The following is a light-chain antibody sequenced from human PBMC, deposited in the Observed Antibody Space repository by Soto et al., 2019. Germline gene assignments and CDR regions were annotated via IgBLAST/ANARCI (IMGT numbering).Light chain of an antibody. V-gene: IGKV3-20*01. CDR2: RTS. CDR1: QSVGRDY. J-gene: IGKJ2*01. CDR3: QQYGSSSST. Sequence: IVLTQSPGTLSLSPGERATLACRASQSVGRDYLAWYQQKPGQAPRLLLYRTSTSATGIPDRFSGSGSGTDFTLTISRLEPEDVAVYYCQQYGSSSSTFGQGTKLEIK.